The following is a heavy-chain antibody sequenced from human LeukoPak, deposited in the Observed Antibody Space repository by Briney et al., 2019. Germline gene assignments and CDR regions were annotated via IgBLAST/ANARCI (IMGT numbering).Heavy chain of an antibody. CDR3: ARQSGYSSS. V-gene: IGHV4-34*01. Sequence: SETLSLTCAVYGGSFSGYYWSWIRQPPGKGLEWIGEINHSGSTNYNPSLKSRVTISVDPSKNQFSLKLSSVTAADTAVYYCARQSGYSSSWGQGTLVTVSS. J-gene: IGHJ4*02. D-gene: IGHD6-6*01. CDR1: GGSFSGYY. CDR2: INHSGST.